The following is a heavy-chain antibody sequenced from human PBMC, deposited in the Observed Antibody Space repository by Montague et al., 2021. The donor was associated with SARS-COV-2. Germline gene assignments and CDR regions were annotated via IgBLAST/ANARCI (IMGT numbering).Heavy chain of an antibody. J-gene: IGHJ4*02. V-gene: IGHV4-34*01. Sequence: SETLSLTCAIYGGSFSRYFLSLTRQSTRTGLEWVAEISYTGHSIHKPSIQRRVSISGDSSENQYSLTLTSVTAADTAVYYCARSHYSVSWCPDWGQGTLVTVSS. CDR2: ISYTGHS. CDR3: ARSHYSVSWCPD. CDR1: GGSFSRYF. D-gene: IGHD5/OR15-5a*01.